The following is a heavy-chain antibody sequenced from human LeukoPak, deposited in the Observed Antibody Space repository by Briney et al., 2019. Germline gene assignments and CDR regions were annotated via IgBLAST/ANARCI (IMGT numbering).Heavy chain of an antibody. J-gene: IGHJ3*02. Sequence: PSQTLSLTCTVSGGSISSGSYYWSWIRQPAGKGLEWIGRIYTSGSTNYNPSLKSRVTISVDTSKNQFSLMLSSVTAADTAVYYCAREVITTHDAFDIWGQGTMVTVSS. D-gene: IGHD3-22*01. CDR3: AREVITTHDAFDI. CDR1: GGSISSGSYY. V-gene: IGHV4-61*02. CDR2: IYTSGST.